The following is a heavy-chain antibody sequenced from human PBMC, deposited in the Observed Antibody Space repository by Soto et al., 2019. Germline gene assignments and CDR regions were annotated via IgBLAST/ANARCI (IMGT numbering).Heavy chain of an antibody. Sequence: PGGSLRLSCAAAGFTFSSYAMNWVRQAPGKGLEWVAVISYDGSNKYYADSVKGRFTISRDNSKNTLYLQMNSLRAEDTAVYYCAKAITVFGYWGQGTLVTVSS. CDR2: ISYDGSNK. J-gene: IGHJ4*02. D-gene: IGHD3-9*01. V-gene: IGHV3-30*18. CDR3: AKAITVFGY. CDR1: GFTFSSYA.